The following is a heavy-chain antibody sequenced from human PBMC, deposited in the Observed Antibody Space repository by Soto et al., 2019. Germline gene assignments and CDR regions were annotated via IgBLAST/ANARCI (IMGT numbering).Heavy chain of an antibody. J-gene: IGHJ4*01. CDR3: VRDRDLYRDMFHADL. CDR1: GFTFSYYW. V-gene: IGHV3-74*03. D-gene: IGHD3-10*02. Sequence: GGSLRLSCAASGFTFSYYWMHWVRQTPEKGLVWVARIYSDGSATTYADSVKGRFTISRDNPKNTLYLQMNSLRADDTAVYFCVRDRDLYRDMFHADLWGQGTQVTVSS. CDR2: IYSDGSAT.